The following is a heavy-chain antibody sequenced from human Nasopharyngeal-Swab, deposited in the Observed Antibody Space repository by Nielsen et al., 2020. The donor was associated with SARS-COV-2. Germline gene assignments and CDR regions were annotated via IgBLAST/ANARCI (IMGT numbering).Heavy chain of an antibody. CDR2: ISGSGGST. CDR3: AKDGMVRGAFDI. Sequence: GASLQISCAASGFTFSSYAMRWVRQAPGKGLEWVSAISGSGGSTYYADSVKGRFTISRDNSKNTLYLQMNSLRAEDTAVYYCAKDGMVRGAFDIWGQGTMVTVSS. J-gene: IGHJ3*02. D-gene: IGHD5-18*01. CDR1: GFTFSSYA. V-gene: IGHV3-23*01.